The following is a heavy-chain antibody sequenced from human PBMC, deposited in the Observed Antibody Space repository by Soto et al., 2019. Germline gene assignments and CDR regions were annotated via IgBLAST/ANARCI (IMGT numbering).Heavy chain of an antibody. V-gene: IGHV1-69*06. Sequence: SVKVACKESGGTFSSYAISSVRQAPGQGLEXMXXIXPXXXTXXXAEKFQGRVRITADKSTSAYYMELSILVTKDPAVYYGARKDRHFDYWGQGTLV. CDR1: GGTFSSYA. CDR2: IXPXXXTX. CDR3: ARKDRHFDY. J-gene: IGHJ4*02. D-gene: IGHD3-16*02.